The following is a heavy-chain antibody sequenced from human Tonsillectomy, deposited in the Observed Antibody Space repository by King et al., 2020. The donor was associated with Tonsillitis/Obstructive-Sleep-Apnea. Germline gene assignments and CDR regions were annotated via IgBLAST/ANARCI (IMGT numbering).Heavy chain of an antibody. CDR3: ASGYCSSTSCYTTCDY. Sequence: VQLVESGPELKKPGASVKVSCTASGYTFTSYAMNWVRQAPGQGLEWMGWINTNTGNPTYAQGFTGRFVFSLDTSVSTAYLQISSLKAEDTAVYYCASGYCSSTSCYTTCDYWGQGTLVTVSS. CDR2: INTNTGNP. CDR1: GYTFTSYA. V-gene: IGHV7-4-1*02. J-gene: IGHJ4*02. D-gene: IGHD2-2*02.